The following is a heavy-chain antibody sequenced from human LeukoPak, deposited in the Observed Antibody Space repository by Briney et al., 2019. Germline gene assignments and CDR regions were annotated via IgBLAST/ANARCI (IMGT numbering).Heavy chain of an antibody. CDR2: ISYDATNK. CDR1: GFTFSSSD. V-gene: IGHV3-30*18. J-gene: IGHJ4*02. CDR3: AKASSNYFYYFEY. D-gene: IGHD2/OR15-2a*01. Sequence: PGGSLRLSCAASGFTFSSSDMHWVRQAPGKGLEWEAVISYDATNKYYADSVKGRFTLSRDNSKNTLYLQTNTLRDEDTAVYYCAKASSNYFYYFEYWGQGTLVTVSS.